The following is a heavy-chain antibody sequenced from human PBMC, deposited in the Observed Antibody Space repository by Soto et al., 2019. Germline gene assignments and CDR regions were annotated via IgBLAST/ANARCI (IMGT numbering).Heavy chain of an antibody. Sequence: QVQLQESGPGLVKPSETLSLTCTVSGGSISSYYWSWIRQPPGKGLEWIGYIYYTGSTNYNPSLKSRVTISIDTSKNQISLNLRSVIAADTAVYYCASPNRGYWGRGTLVTVSS. J-gene: IGHJ4*02. CDR1: GGSISSYY. D-gene: IGHD3-10*01. CDR3: ASPNRGY. CDR2: IYYTGST. V-gene: IGHV4-59*08.